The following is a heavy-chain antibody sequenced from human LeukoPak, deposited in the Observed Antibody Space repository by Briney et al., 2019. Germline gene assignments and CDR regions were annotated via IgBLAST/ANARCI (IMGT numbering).Heavy chain of an antibody. CDR1: GYTFTSYA. J-gene: IGHJ6*02. Sequence: GASVKVSCKASGYTFTSYAMHWVRQAPGRRLEWMGWINAGNGNTKYSQKFQGRVTITRDTSASTAYMELSSLRSEDTAVYYCARERHYCSGGSCYYYYGMDVWGQGTTVTVSS. CDR3: ARERHYCSGGSCYYYYGMDV. V-gene: IGHV1-3*01. CDR2: INAGNGNT. D-gene: IGHD2-15*01.